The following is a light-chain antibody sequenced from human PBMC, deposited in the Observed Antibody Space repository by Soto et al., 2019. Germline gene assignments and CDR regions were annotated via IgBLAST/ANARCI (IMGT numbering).Light chain of an antibody. J-gene: IGKJ1*01. CDR3: QQYDSFSKT. CDR2: DAS. CDR1: QSIRSW. V-gene: IGKV1-5*01. Sequence: DIQMTQSPSTLSASVGDRVTITCRASQSIRSWLAWYQQKPGKAPQLLIYDASNLESGFPSRFSGSGSGTEFTLTISSLQPDDFATYYSQQYDSFSKTFGRGTKVEVK.